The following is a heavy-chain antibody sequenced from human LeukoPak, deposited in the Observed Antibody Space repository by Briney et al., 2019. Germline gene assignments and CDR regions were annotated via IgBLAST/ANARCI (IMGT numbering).Heavy chain of an antibody. Sequence: ASVKVSCKASGYTFTSYAMTWVRQAPGQGLEWMGRINPNSGGTNYAQKFQGRVTMTRDTSISTAYMELSRLRSDDTAVYYCARDLPPGGYDSSGDYWGQGTLVTVSS. CDR2: INPNSGGT. V-gene: IGHV1-2*06. J-gene: IGHJ4*02. CDR3: ARDLPPGGYDSSGDY. D-gene: IGHD3-22*01. CDR1: GYTFTSYA.